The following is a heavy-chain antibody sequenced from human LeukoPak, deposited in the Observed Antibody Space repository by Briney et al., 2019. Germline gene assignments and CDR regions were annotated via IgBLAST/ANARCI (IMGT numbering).Heavy chain of an antibody. D-gene: IGHD5-24*01. CDR3: ARDYKYAFDN. CDR1: GFTFSDYS. Sequence: GGSLRLSCAASGFTFSDYSMNWVRQAPGKGLEWSSYIGIDSGNTNYADSVKGRFTISGDKAKNSLYLQMKSLRVEDTAVYYCARDYKYAFDNWGQGTLVTVSS. CDR2: IGIDSGNT. J-gene: IGHJ4*02. V-gene: IGHV3-48*01.